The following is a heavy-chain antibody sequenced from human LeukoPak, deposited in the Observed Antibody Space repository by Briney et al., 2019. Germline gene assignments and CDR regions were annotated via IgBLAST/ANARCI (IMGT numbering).Heavy chain of an antibody. CDR2: ISWNSGSI. J-gene: IGHJ4*02. Sequence: SLILSCAASGFTFDDYAMHWVRPAPGKGLEWVSGISWNSGSIGYADSVKGRFTISRDNAKNSLYLQMNSLRAEDTALYYCAKAGLYYDSSGYYDYWGQGTLVTVSS. V-gene: IGHV3-9*01. D-gene: IGHD3-22*01. CDR1: GFTFDDYA. CDR3: AKAGLYYDSSGYYDY.